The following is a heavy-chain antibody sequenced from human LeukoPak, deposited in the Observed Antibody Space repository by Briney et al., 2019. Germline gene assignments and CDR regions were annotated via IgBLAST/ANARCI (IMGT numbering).Heavy chain of an antibody. Sequence: ASVKVSCKASGCTFSNYYMHWVRQAPGQGLALMGLIKPTGGSTSYAQRFQGRVTMTRDTSTSTVYMELSSLTSEDTAVYYCARDGAVSGTSDWYFDLWGHGTRVTVSS. CDR3: ARDGAVSGTSDWYFDL. CDR1: GCTFSNYY. D-gene: IGHD3-10*01. V-gene: IGHV1-46*01. CDR2: IKPTGGST. J-gene: IGHJ2*01.